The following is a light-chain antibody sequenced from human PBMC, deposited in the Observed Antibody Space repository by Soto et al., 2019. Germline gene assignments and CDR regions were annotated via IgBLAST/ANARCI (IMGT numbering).Light chain of an antibody. V-gene: IGKV3-15*01. CDR2: GAS. Sequence: EIVMTQSPATLSVSPGEGATLSCRASQSVGSDLAWYQQKPGQAPRLLISGASTRATGIPARFSGSGSGTEFTLAINSLQSEGFAVYWCQQYNTWPPTFGPGTKVDIK. CDR3: QQYNTWPPT. J-gene: IGKJ3*01. CDR1: QSVGSD.